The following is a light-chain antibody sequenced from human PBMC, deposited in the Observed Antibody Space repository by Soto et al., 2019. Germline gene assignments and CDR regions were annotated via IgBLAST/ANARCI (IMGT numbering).Light chain of an antibody. J-gene: IGLJ1*01. Sequence: QSALTQPASVSGSPGQSITISCTGTSSDVGSYNLVSWNQQHPGKAPKLMIYEGSKRPAGVSNRFSGSKSGNTASLTISGLQAEDEADYYCCSYAGSSTSRVFGTGTKVTVL. CDR2: EGS. V-gene: IGLV2-23*01. CDR1: SSDVGSYNL. CDR3: CSYAGSSTSRV.